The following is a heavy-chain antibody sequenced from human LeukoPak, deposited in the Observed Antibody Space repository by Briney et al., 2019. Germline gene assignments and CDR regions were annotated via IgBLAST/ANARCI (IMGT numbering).Heavy chain of an antibody. J-gene: IGHJ5*02. CDR3: ARDRGTTTARGVPSWFDP. D-gene: IGHD3-10*01. Sequence: PSETLSLTCTVSGGSVSSGDYYWTWIRQPAGKGLEWIGRIYTPGSPSYNPSLKSRVTISVDTSTNQFSLKLTSVSAADTAVYYCARDRGTTTARGVPSWFDPWGQGTLVTVSS. V-gene: IGHV4-61*02. CDR2: IYTPGSP. CDR1: GGSVSSGDYY.